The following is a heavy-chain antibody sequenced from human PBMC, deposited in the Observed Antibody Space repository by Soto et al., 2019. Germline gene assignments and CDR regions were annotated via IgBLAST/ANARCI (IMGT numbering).Heavy chain of an antibody. J-gene: IGHJ4*02. Sequence: QVQLQESGPGLVKPAESLSLTCAVSGGAISSYYWRWIRQPPGKGLEWIGYIYYSGSTNYNHSLKSRVTISVDTSKTQYSLKLTSVTAADTAVYYWARSRYTSGWWTPPFDYWGQGTLVTVYS. CDR2: IYYSGST. D-gene: IGHD6-19*01. V-gene: IGHV4-59*01. CDR3: ARSRYTSGWWTPPFDY. CDR1: GGAISSYY.